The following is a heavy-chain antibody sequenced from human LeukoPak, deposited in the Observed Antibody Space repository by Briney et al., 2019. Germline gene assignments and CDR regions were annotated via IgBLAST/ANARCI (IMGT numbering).Heavy chain of an antibody. CDR1: GFTFSSYS. V-gene: IGHV3-21*01. CDR3: ARDPVPNWNDVVYFDY. D-gene: IGHD1-1*01. Sequence: GGSLRLSCAASGFTFSSYSMNWVRQAPGKGLEWVSSISSSSSYIYYADSVKGRFTISRDNAKNSLYLQMNSLRAEDTAVYYCARDPVPNWNDVVYFDYWGQGTLVTVSS. CDR2: ISSSSSYI. J-gene: IGHJ4*02.